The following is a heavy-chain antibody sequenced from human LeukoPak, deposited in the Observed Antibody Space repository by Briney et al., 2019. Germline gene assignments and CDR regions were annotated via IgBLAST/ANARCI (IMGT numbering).Heavy chain of an antibody. V-gene: IGHV4-34*01. Sequence: KPSETLSLTCAVYGGSFSGYYWSWIRQPPGKGLEWIGEINHSGSTNYNPSLESRVTISVDTSKNQFSLKLSSVTAADTAVYYCARGDYNDGAGYLDHWGQGTLVPVSS. CDR2: INHSGST. CDR3: ARGDYNDGAGYLDH. D-gene: IGHD3-22*01. J-gene: IGHJ5*02. CDR1: GGSFSGYY.